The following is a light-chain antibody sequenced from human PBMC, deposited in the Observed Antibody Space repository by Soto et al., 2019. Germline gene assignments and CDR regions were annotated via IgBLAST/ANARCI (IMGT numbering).Light chain of an antibody. Sequence: DIQMTQSPSSLSASVGDRVTITCRASQSIISYLNWYQQKPVKAPKLLIYAATYLQNGVPSRFSGTGSGADFTLTISSMQPEDFATYYCQQNFNFPRTFAQGTKVDIK. CDR1: QSIISY. CDR3: QQNFNFPRT. V-gene: IGKV1-39*01. J-gene: IGKJ1*01. CDR2: AAT.